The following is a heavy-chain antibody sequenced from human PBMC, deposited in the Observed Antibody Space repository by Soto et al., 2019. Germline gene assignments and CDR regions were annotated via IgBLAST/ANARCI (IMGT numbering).Heavy chain of an antibody. J-gene: IGHJ6*02. CDR2: ISAYNGNT. CDR1: GYTFTSYG. V-gene: IGHV1-18*01. D-gene: IGHD2-21*02. Sequence: ASVKVSCKASGYTFTSYGISWVRQAPGQGLEWMGWISAYNGNTNYAQKLQGRVTMTTDTSTSTAYMELRSLRSDDTAVYYCARDSTLPPGGDYYYYGMDVWGQGTTVTVSS. CDR3: ARDSTLPPGGDYYYYGMDV.